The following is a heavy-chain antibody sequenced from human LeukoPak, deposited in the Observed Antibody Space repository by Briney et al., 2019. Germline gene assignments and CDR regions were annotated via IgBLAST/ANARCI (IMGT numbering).Heavy chain of an antibody. CDR3: ARADPFFDSSGYHYAFDI. CDR2: INPNSGGT. D-gene: IGHD3-22*01. V-gene: IGHV1-2*02. J-gene: IGHJ3*02. CDR1: GYTFTGYY. Sequence: SASVKVSCKASGYTFTGYYMHWVRQAPGQGLEWMGWINPNSGGTNYAQKFQGGVTMTRDTSSSTAYMELSRLRSDDTAVYYCARADPFFDSSGYHYAFDIWGQGTMVTVSS.